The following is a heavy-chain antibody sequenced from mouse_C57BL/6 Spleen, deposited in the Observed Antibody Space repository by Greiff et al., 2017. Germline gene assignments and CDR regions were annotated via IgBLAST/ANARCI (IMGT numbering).Heavy chain of an antibody. CDR2: IDPSDSYT. CDR1: GYTFTSYW. CDR3: AIFPYSNYVGFAY. D-gene: IGHD2-5*01. J-gene: IGHJ3*01. Sequence: QVQLQQPGAELVMPGASVKLSCKASGYTFTSYWMHWVKQRPGQGLEWIGEIDPSDSYTNYNQKFKGKSTLTVDKSSSTSYMQLSSLSSEYSAVYYGAIFPYSNYVGFAYWGQGTLVTVSA. V-gene: IGHV1-69*01.